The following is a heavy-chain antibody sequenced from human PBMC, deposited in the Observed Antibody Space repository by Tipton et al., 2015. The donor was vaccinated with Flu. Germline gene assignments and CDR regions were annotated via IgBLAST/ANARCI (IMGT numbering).Heavy chain of an antibody. CDR1: GGSISSSSYY. D-gene: IGHD5-12*01. J-gene: IGHJ6*03. V-gene: IGHV4-39*07. CDR2: IYYSGST. CDR3: ARGLSGYDWGGYYYYMDV. Sequence: TLSLTCTVSGGSISSSSYYWGWIRQPPGKGLEWIGSIYYSGSTYYNPSLKSRVTISVDTSKNQFSLKLSSVTAADTAVYYCARGLSGYDWGGYYYYMDVWGKGTTVTVSS.